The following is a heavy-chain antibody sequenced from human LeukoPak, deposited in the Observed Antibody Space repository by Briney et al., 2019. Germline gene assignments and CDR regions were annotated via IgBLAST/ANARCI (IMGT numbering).Heavy chain of an antibody. J-gene: IGHJ4*02. CDR1: GFTFTSSA. V-gene: IGHV1-58*01. Sequence: SVKVSCKASGFTFTSSAVQWVRQARGQRLEWIGWIVVGSGNTNYAQKLQERVTITRDMSTSTAYMELSSLRSEDTAVYYCAAGDTATLGGDYWGQGTLVTVSS. CDR3: AAGDTATLGGDY. D-gene: IGHD5-18*01. CDR2: IVVGSGNT.